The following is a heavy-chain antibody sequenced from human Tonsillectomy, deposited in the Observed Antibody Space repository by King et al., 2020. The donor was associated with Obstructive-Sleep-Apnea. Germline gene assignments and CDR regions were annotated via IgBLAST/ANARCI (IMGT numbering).Heavy chain of an antibody. CDR1: GGSISSSSYY. J-gene: IGHJ4*02. Sequence: QLQESGPGLVKPSETLSLTCTVSGGSISSSSYYWGWIRQPPGKGLEWIGSIYYSGSTYYNPSLKSRVTISVDTSKNQFSLKLSSVTAADTAVYYCASSFGRLLFGYWGQGTLVTVSS. V-gene: IGHV4-39*07. D-gene: IGHD3-16*01. CDR2: IYYSGST. CDR3: ASSFGRLLFGY.